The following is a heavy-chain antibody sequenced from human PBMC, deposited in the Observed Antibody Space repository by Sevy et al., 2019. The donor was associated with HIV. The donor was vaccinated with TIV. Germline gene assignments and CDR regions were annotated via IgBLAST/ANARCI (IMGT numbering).Heavy chain of an antibody. V-gene: IGHV4-59*01. Sequence: SETLSLTCSVSGGSISSYFWTWVRQSPDKGLEWIGNVYFTGNTDYSPSLKSRVTLSLDTSKSQFSLTLKSVTAADTAIYFCARDSTTRPRVLDYWGQGTLVTVSS. CDR1: GGSISSYF. D-gene: IGHD1-1*01. CDR3: ARDSTTRPRVLDY. CDR2: VYFTGNT. J-gene: IGHJ4*02.